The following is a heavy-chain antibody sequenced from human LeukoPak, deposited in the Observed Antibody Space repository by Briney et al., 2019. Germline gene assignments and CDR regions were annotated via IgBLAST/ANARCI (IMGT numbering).Heavy chain of an antibody. CDR2: ISSSSSYI. D-gene: IGHD1-14*01. Sequence: GGSLRLSCAASGFTFSSYSMNWVRQAPGKGLEWVSSISSSSSYIYYADSVKGRFTISRDNAKNSLYLQMNSLRAEDTAVYYCARAKDRGYCYYMDVWGKGTTVTVSS. CDR3: ARAKDRGYCYYMDV. CDR1: GFTFSSYS. J-gene: IGHJ6*03. V-gene: IGHV3-21*01.